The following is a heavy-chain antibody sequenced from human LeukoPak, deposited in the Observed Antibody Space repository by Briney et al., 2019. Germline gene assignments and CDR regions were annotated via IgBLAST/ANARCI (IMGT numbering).Heavy chain of an antibody. J-gene: IGHJ4*02. Sequence: GGSLRLSCAASGFTFSSYEMNWVRQAPGKGLEWVSYISSSGRTIYYADSVKGRFTISRDNAKSSLYLQMNSLRAEDTAVYYCARQSARVFDYWGQGTPVTVSS. V-gene: IGHV3-48*03. D-gene: IGHD6-6*01. CDR3: ARQSARVFDY. CDR1: GFTFSSYE. CDR2: ISSSGRTI.